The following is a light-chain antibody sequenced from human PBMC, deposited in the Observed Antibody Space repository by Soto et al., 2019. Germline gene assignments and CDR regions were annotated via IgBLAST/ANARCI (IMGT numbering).Light chain of an antibody. CDR1: SSDVGGYNY. CDR3: SSYAGSNNLGV. CDR2: EVI. J-gene: IGLJ1*01. Sequence: QSVLTQPPSVSGAPGQRVTISCTGTSSDVGGYNYVSWYQQHPGKAPKLMIYEVIKRPSGVPDRFSGSKSGNTASLTVSGLQAEDEADYYCSSYAGSNNLGVFGTGTKVTV. V-gene: IGLV2-8*01.